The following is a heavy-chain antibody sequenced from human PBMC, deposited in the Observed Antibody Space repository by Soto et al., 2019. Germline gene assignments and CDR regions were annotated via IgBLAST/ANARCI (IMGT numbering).Heavy chain of an antibody. V-gene: IGHV1-3*01. CDR2: INPANGDT. CDR3: AKSGSLDS. CDR1: GYTFISYP. D-gene: IGHD1-26*01. Sequence: ASVKVSCKASGYTFISYPIHWVRQAPGQSLECMGWINPANGDTRYSQKFQGRVTITRDTSATTAYMDLNSLIPDDTAIYYCAKSGSLDSWGQGTPVTSPQ. J-gene: IGHJ4*02.